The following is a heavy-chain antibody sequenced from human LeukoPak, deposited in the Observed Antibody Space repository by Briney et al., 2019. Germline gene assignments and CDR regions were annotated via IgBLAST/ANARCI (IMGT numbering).Heavy chain of an antibody. CDR2: ISYSGST. V-gene: IGHV4-59*08. CDR3: ARQAGSFTTFAF. Sequence: SETLSLTCTVSSGSIGTYYWAWIRQTAGKGPEWIGYISYSGSTKHNPSLTRRITISLDTSKNQFSLELRSMTAADTAMYYCARQAGSFTTFAFWRQGTLVTVSS. CDR1: SGSIGTYY. D-gene: IGHD1-26*01. J-gene: IGHJ4*02.